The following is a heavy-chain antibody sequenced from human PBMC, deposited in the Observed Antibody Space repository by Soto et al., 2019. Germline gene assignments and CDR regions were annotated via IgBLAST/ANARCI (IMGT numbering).Heavy chain of an antibody. J-gene: IGHJ3*02. D-gene: IGHD6-6*01. CDR3: AHSHQIVRSAFDI. Sequence: QITLKESGPTLVKPTQTLTLTCTFSGFSLSTIGVGVGWIRQPPGKALEWLALIYWDDDKRYSPFLTTRLTITKDTSKTQVVLRVTNMRPVDTATYYCAHSHQIVRSAFDIWGQGTTVIVSS. CDR1: GFSLSTIGVG. CDR2: IYWDDDK. V-gene: IGHV2-5*02.